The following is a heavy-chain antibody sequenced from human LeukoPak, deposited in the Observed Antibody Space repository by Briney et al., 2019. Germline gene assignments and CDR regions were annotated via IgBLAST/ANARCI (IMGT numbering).Heavy chain of an antibody. D-gene: IGHD3-10*01. CDR2: IYHSGST. CDR3: ARGAYYYGSGTPTMGFDP. Sequence: SGTLSLTCAVSGGSISSSNWRSWVRQPPGKGLEWIGEIYHSGSTNYNPSLKSRVTISVDKSKNQFSLKLSSVTAADTAVYYCARGAYYYGSGTPTMGFDPWGQGTLVTVSS. CDR1: GGSISSSNW. J-gene: IGHJ5*02. V-gene: IGHV4-4*02.